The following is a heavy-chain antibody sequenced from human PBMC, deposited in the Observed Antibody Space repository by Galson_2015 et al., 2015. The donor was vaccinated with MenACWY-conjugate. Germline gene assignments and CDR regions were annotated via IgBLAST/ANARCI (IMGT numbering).Heavy chain of an antibody. Sequence: SLRLSCAASGFTIGRYWIHWVRQVPGKGPVWISCITVDATNTEFADSVKGRFALHRDNARNTVYLQMNSLTAEDTAVYYCARDGGGGTPFDCWGQGTLVTVSS. CDR3: ARDGGGGTPFDC. J-gene: IGHJ4*02. CDR2: ITVDATNT. V-gene: IGHV3-74*03. D-gene: IGHD1-26*01. CDR1: GFTIGRYW.